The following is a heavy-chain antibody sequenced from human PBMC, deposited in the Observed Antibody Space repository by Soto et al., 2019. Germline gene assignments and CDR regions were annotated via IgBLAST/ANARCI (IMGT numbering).Heavy chain of an antibody. V-gene: IGHV3-48*03. J-gene: IGHJ6*02. CDR2: ISSSGSTI. Sequence: HPGGSLRLSCAASGFTFSSYEMNWVRQAPGKGLEWVSYISSSGSTIYYADSVKGRFTISRDNAKNSLYLQMNSLRAEDTAVYYCARGGRSYDFWYGMDVWGQGTTVTVSS. D-gene: IGHD3-3*01. CDR3: ARGGRSYDFWYGMDV. CDR1: GFTFSSYE.